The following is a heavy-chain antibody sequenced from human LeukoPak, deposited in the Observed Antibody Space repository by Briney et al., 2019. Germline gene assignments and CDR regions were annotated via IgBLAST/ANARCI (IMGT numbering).Heavy chain of an antibody. J-gene: IGHJ4*02. V-gene: IGHV1-2*02. CDR1: GYTFTGCY. CDR2: INPNSGGT. CDR3: ARDQYSNYYGY. Sequence: GASVRVSCKASGYTFTGCYMHWVRQAPGQGLEWMGWINPNSGGTNYAQKFQGRVTMTRDTPISTAYMELSRLRSDDTAVYYCARDQYSNYYGYWGQGTLVTVSS. D-gene: IGHD4-11*01.